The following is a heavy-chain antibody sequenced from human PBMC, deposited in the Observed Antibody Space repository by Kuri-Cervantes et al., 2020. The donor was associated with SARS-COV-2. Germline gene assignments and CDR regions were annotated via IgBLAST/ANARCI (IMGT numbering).Heavy chain of an antibody. CDR3: AATKGYFWSGYSPTDY. J-gene: IGHJ4*02. V-gene: IGHV1-2*04. CDR2: INPNSGGT. Sequence: ASVKVSCKASGYTFTGYYMHWVRQAPGQGLEWMGWINPNSGGTNYAQKFQGWVTMTRDTSISTAYMELSRLRSDDTAVYYCAATKGYFWSGYSPTDYWGQGTLVTVSS. D-gene: IGHD3-3*01. CDR1: GYTFTGYY.